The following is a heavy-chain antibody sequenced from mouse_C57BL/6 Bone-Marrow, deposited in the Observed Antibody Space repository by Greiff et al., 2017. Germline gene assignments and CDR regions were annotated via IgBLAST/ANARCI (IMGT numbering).Heavy chain of an antibody. CDR1: GYTFTSYG. D-gene: IGHD1-1*01. Sequence: QVQLQQSGAELARPGASVKLSCKASGYTFTSYGISWVKQRTGQGLEWIGEIYPRSGNTYYNEKFKGKATLTADKSSSTAYMELRSLTSEDSAVYFCARLDYYGSRGDYWGQGTTLTVSS. J-gene: IGHJ2*01. CDR3: ARLDYYGSRGDY. V-gene: IGHV1-81*01. CDR2: IYPRSGNT.